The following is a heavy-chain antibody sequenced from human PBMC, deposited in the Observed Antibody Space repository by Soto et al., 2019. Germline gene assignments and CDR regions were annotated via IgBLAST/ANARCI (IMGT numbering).Heavy chain of an antibody. J-gene: IGHJ4*02. CDR1: GFTFSSYW. CDR3: ARVLTGAFDY. V-gene: IGHV3-7*01. D-gene: IGHD3-9*01. CDR2: IKQEGSEK. Sequence: EVQLVESGGGLVQPGGSLRLSCAASGFTFSSYWMSWVRQAPGKGLEWVANIKQEGSEKYYVDSVKGRFTISRDNAKNSLYLHMNSLGAEHTAVYYCARVLTGAFDYWGQGTLVTVSS.